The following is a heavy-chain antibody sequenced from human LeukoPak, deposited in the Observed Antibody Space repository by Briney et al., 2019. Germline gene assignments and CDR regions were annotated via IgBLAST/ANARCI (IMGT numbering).Heavy chain of an antibody. CDR1: GASISTNTYY. D-gene: IGHD6-13*01. CDR3: TRGRSMAAGAT. CDR2: FDSRTNR. J-gene: IGHJ4*02. V-gene: IGHV4-39*01. Sequence: SETLSLTCTVSGASISTNTYYGGWIRQSPGKGLEWIGSFDSRTNRFYNPSLESRLTISIDTSNNQFSLNLRSVTAADTAFYYCTRGRSMAAGATWSQGTLVTVSS.